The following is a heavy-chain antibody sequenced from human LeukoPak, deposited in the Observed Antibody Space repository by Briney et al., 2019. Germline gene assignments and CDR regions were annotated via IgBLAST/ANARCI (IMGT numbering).Heavy chain of an antibody. CDR1: GGSVSSNDYY. Sequence: PSETLSLTCTISGGSVSSNDYYWGWIRQPPGRGLEWIGTIHYSGSTYYKAPLKSRVTISIDTSKKQFSLTLSSVTAADTAVYYCARIRSYYDSGYYPYYIDYWGQGILVTVSS. CDR3: ARIRSYYDSGYYPYYIDY. CDR2: IHYSGST. J-gene: IGHJ4*02. D-gene: IGHD3-22*01. V-gene: IGHV4-39*07.